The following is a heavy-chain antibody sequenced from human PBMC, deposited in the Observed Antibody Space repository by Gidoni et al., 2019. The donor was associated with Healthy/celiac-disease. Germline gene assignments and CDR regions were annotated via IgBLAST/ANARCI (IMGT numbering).Heavy chain of an antibody. D-gene: IGHD3-22*01. Sequence: QLQLQESGPGLVKPSATLSLTSTVSGGSISSSSYYWGWIRQPPGKGLEWIGSIYYSGSTYYNPSLKSRVTISVDTSKNQFSLKLSSVTAADTAVYYCARQPRITMIVGKRGWFDPWGQGTLVTVSS. V-gene: IGHV4-39*01. J-gene: IGHJ5*02. CDR2: IYYSGST. CDR3: ARQPRITMIVGKRGWFDP. CDR1: GGSISSSSYY.